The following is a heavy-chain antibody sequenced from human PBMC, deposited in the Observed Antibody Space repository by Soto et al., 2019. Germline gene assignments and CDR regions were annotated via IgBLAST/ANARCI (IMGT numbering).Heavy chain of an antibody. CDR3: ARDLISSRGWYGLWRMYYYGMDV. CDR1: GFTFSSYA. CDR2: ISDDGSNK. V-gene: IGHV3-30*14. J-gene: IGHJ6*02. Sequence: QVQLVESGGGVVQPGRSLRLSCAASGFTFSSYAMHWVRQAPGKGLEWVAVISDDGSNKYYADSVKGRFTISRDNSKNTLSLQMNSLRAEDTAVYYCARDLISSRGWYGLWRMYYYGMDVCGQGTTVT. D-gene: IGHD6-19*01.